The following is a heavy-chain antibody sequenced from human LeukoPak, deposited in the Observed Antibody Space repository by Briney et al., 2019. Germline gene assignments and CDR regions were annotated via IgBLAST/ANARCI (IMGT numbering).Heavy chain of an antibody. CDR2: ISGSGGST. J-gene: IGHJ4*02. Sequence: GGPLRLPCAASGFTFSSYAMSWFRQAPGKGLEWVSIISGSGGSTYYADSVKGRFTISRDNSKNTLYLQMNSLRAEDTAVYYCAKRGGYCTGGSCYSYYFDYWGQGTLVTVSS. CDR1: GFTFSSYA. D-gene: IGHD2-15*01. V-gene: IGHV3-23*01. CDR3: AKRGGYCTGGSCYSYYFDY.